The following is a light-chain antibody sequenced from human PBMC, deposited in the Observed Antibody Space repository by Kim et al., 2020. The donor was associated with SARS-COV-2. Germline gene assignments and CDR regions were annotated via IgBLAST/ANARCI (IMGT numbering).Light chain of an antibody. V-gene: IGKV3-11*01. CDR2: DAS. CDR3: QQRSNWPEYT. CDR1: QSLSSY. Sequence: LSPGERATLSCRASQSLSSYLAWYQQKPGQAPRLLIYDASNRATGIPARFSGSGSGTDFTLTISSLEPEDFAVYYCQQRSNWPEYTFGQGTKLEI. J-gene: IGKJ2*01.